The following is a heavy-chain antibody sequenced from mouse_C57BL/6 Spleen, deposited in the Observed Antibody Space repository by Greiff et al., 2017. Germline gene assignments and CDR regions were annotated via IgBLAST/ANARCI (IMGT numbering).Heavy chain of an antibody. J-gene: IGHJ1*03. Sequence: EVQLQQSGPELVTPGASVKISCKASGYSFTGYYMNWVKQSPEKSLEWIGEINPSTGGTTYYQKFKAKATLTVDKSSSTAYMQLKSLTSEDTAVYDCARVNYYYGSSPYGYFDVWGTGTTVTVSS. D-gene: IGHD1-1*01. CDR3: ARVNYYYGSSPYGYFDV. V-gene: IGHV1-42*01. CDR2: INPSTGGT. CDR1: GYSFTGYY.